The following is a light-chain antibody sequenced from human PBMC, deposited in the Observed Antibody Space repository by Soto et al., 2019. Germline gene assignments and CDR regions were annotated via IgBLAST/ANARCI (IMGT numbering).Light chain of an antibody. CDR1: QSVSTY. CDR2: DAV. CDR3: QQRNNWSWT. Sequence: ENVLTQSPSTLSLSPGQRATLSCSATQSVSTYLAWYQQKPGQAPRLVMFDAVDRATGIPARFSGSGSGTDFTLTITSIEPEDFGVYYCQQRNNWSWTFGQGTKVDIK. J-gene: IGKJ1*01. V-gene: IGKV3-11*01.